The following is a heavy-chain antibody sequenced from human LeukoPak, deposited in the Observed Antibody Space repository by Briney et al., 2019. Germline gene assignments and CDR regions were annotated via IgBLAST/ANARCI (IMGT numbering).Heavy chain of an antibody. D-gene: IGHD3-22*01. CDR2: IKQDGSEK. V-gene: IGHV3-7*04. Sequence: GGSLRLSCAASGFTFSSYWMSWVRQAPGKGLEWVANIKQDGSEKHYADSVKGRFTISRDNAKNSLYLQMDSLRAEDTAVYYCAKDFHYYESGDYYYYFDYWGQGTLVTVSP. CDR1: GFTFSSYW. CDR3: AKDFHYYESGDYYYYFDY. J-gene: IGHJ4*02.